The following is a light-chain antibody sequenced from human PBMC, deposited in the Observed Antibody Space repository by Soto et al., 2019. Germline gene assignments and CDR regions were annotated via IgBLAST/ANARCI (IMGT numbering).Light chain of an antibody. V-gene: IGKV2-28*01. CDR2: LGS. CDR1: QSLLHSNGYNY. CDR3: MQALQTPRFT. Sequence: DIVTTQSPLSLPVTPGEPASISCRSSQSLLHSNGYNYLDWYLQKPGQSPQLLIYLGSNRASGVPDRFSGSGSGTDFTLKISRVEAEDVGVYYCMQALQTPRFTFGPGTKVDIK. J-gene: IGKJ3*01.